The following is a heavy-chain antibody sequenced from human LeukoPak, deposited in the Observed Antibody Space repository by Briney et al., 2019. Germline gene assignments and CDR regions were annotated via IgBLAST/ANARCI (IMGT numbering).Heavy chain of an antibody. CDR2: IYYSGST. CDR1: GGSISGHY. V-gene: IGHV4-59*11. Sequence: SETLSLTCTVSGGSISGHYWTWIRQPPGKGLEWIGYIYYSGSTNYNPSLKTRVTISVDTSKNQFSLNQSSVTAADTAVYYCARDKYFLYWGQGTLVTVSS. CDR3: ARDKYFLY. J-gene: IGHJ1*01.